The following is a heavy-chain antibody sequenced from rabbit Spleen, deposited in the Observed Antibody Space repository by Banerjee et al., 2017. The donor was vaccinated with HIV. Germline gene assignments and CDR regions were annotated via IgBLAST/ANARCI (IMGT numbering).Heavy chain of an antibody. D-gene: IGHD1-1*01. CDR1: GFSFSNKAV. J-gene: IGHJ4*01. CDR3: ASGYSDVYFNL. CDR2: INAVTGKA. Sequence: QEQLVESGGGLVKPEGSLKLSCTASGFSFSNKAVMCWVRQAPGKGLEWIACINAVTGKAVYASWAKGRFTFSKTSSTTVTLQMTSQTGADTATYFCASGYSDVYFNLWGPGTLVTVS. V-gene: IGHV1S45*01.